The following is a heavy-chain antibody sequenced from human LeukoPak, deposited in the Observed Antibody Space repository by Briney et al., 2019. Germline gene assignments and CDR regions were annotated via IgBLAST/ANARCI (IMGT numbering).Heavy chain of an antibody. CDR2: ISGSGGST. Sequence: GGSLRLSCAASGFTFSSYAMSWVRQAPGKGLEWVSAISGSGGSTYYADSVKGRFTISRDNSKNTLYLQMNSLRAEDTAVYYCAKDVYARVAAYHFVYWGQGTLVTVSS. D-gene: IGHD2-8*01. CDR3: AKDVYARVAAYHFVY. J-gene: IGHJ4*02. V-gene: IGHV3-23*01. CDR1: GFTFSSYA.